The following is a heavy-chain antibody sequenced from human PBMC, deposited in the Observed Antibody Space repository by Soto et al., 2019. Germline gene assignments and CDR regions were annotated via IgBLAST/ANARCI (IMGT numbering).Heavy chain of an antibody. V-gene: IGHV4-4*02. D-gene: IGHD1-26*01. CDR3: ARAKLCNTLSCPHSFDS. J-gene: IGHJ4*02. Sequence: QVQLQESGPGLVKPSGTPSLTCGVSGGSISSNNWWSWVRQPPGQGLEWIGEIYHSGSFNYNPSLKSRVTILVDKSKNHFSLNLTSVTAADTAVYYCARAKLCNTLSCPHSFDSWGQGTLVTVSS. CDR1: GGSISSNNW. CDR2: IYHSGSF.